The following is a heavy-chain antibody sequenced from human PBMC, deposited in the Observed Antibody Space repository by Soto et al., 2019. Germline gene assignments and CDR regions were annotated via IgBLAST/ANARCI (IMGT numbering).Heavy chain of an antibody. V-gene: IGHV1-3*01. D-gene: IGHD2-15*01. CDR3: ARDGVGGYGDIDY. CDR1: GYTFTSYA. Sequence: QVQLVQSGAEVKKPGASVKVSCKASGYTFTSYAMHWVRQAPGQRLEWMGWINAGNGNTKYSQKFQGRVTITRDTSASTAYMELSSLRSEDTAVYYCARDGVGGYGDIDYWGQGTLVTVSS. CDR2: INAGNGNT. J-gene: IGHJ4*02.